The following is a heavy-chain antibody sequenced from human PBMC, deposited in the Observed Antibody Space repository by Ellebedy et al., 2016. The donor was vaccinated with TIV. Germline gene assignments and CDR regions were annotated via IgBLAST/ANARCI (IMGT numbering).Heavy chain of an antibody. V-gene: IGHV1-8*03. Sequence: AASVKVSCKASGYTFTSYDINWVRQATGQGLEWMGWMNPNSGNTGYAQKFQGRVTITRNTSISTAYMELSSLRSEDTAVYNCARVLMDYYDSSGYYYEPYYYGMDVWGQGTTVTVSS. J-gene: IGHJ6*02. CDR2: MNPNSGNT. CDR3: ARVLMDYYDSSGYYYEPYYYGMDV. D-gene: IGHD3-22*01. CDR1: GYTFTSYD.